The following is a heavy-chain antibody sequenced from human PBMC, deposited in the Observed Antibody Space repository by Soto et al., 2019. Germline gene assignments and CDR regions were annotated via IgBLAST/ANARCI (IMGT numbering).Heavy chain of an antibody. CDR2: ISTTSSRI. CDR3: ARDVFPGIPVAGTWFGP. Sequence: GGSLRLSCAASGFTFSSYSMNWVRQAPGEGLEWISYISTTSSRIYCADSVRGRFTISRDDAKNSLYLQLNSLRDEDTAVYYCARDVFPGIPVAGTWFGPWGQGILVIVSS. J-gene: IGHJ5*02. D-gene: IGHD6-19*01. V-gene: IGHV3-48*02. CDR1: GFTFSSYS.